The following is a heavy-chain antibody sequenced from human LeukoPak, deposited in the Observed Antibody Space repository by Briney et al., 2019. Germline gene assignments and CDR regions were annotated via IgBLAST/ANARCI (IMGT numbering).Heavy chain of an antibody. Sequence: PSGTLSPTCTVPGWPISSSSFSGGWIRQPPGKGREWVWGVLYSGSTYYNPSLKSRVTISVDTSKNQFSLKLSSVTAADTAVYYCARIFINRQQLARIPYYFDYWGQGTLVTVSS. CDR3: ARIFINRQQLARIPYYFDY. CDR2: VLYSGST. V-gene: IGHV4-39*01. J-gene: IGHJ4*02. CDR1: GWPISSSSFS. D-gene: IGHD6-13*01.